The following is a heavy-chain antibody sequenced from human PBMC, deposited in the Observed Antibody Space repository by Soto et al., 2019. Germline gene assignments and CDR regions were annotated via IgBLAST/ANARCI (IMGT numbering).Heavy chain of an antibody. CDR2: IYYSGST. V-gene: IGHV4-39*01. J-gene: IGHJ5*02. CDR3: ASHMVRGVGWFDP. CDR1: GGSISSSSYY. Sequence: PSETLSLTCTVSGGSISSSSYYWGWIRQPPGKGLEWIGSIYYSGSTYYNPSLKSRVTISVDTSKNQFSLKLSSVTAADTAVYYCASHMVRGVGWFDPWGQGTLVTVSS. D-gene: IGHD3-10*01.